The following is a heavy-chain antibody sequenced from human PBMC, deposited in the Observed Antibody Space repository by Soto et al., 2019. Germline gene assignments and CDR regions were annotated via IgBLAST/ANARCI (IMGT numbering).Heavy chain of an antibody. CDR3: ARADETAMVAKYYFDS. D-gene: IGHD5-18*01. J-gene: IGHJ4*02. CDR2: IYYSGST. Sequence: SETLSLTCTVSGGSISSGGYYWSWIRQHPGKGLEWIGYIYYSGSTYYNTSLKSRVTISVDTSKNQITLKMSSVTATDSAVYYCARADETAMVAKYYFDSWGQGTLVTVSS. V-gene: IGHV4-31*03. CDR1: GGSISSGGYY.